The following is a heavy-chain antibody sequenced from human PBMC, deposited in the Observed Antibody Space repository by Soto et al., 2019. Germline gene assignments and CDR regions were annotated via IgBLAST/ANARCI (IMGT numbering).Heavy chain of an antibody. Sequence: VGSLRLSCAVSGFTFSDYSMSWIRQAPGKGLEWISYISSSGSAIYYADSVKGRFTISRDNAKNSLCLQMNSLRAEDTAVYYCAGAPVGSDQVGCFDPWGQGTLVTVSS. CDR2: ISSSGSAI. D-gene: IGHD1-26*01. CDR1: GFTFSDYS. CDR3: AGAPVGSDQVGCFDP. V-gene: IGHV3-11*01. J-gene: IGHJ5*02.